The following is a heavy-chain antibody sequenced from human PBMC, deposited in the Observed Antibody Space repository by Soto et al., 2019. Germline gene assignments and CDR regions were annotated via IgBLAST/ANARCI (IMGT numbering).Heavy chain of an antibody. D-gene: IGHD6-19*01. V-gene: IGHV3-21*01. J-gene: IGHJ6*02. CDR1: GITFSSYT. CDR2: ISSNSVLT. Sequence: GGSLRLSCAAAGITFSSYTMNWVRQAPGKGLEWVSSISSNSVLTYYADSVKGRFTTSRDNAQNSLYLQMNSLTAEDTAVYYCARRRAVAATYYNGMDVWGPGTTVTVSS. CDR3: ARRRAVAATYYNGMDV.